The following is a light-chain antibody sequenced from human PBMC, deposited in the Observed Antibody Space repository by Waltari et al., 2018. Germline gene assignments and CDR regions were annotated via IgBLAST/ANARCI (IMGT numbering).Light chain of an antibody. V-gene: IGKV2-28*01. CDR2: SAS. Sequence: DIVMTQSPLSLPVTSGDPASISCRSSQSLLHSSGDYHLDWYLQKPGQSPHLLIHSASNRASGVPDRFSGSGSGTDFTLKISSLQAEDVAIYYCQQYFSTPYSFGQGTKLEI. J-gene: IGKJ2*03. CDR3: QQYFSTPYS. CDR1: QSLLHSSGDYH.